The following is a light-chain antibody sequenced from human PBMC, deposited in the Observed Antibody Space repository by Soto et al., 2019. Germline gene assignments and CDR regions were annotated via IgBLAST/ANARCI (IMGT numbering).Light chain of an antibody. Sequence: EVVMTQSPATLSVSLGDRATLSCRASQSVSSNLAWYQQKPRQAPRLLIYGPSTRATGIPARFSGSGSGTEFTLTISSLQSEDFAAYYCQQYNNLLTFGGGTKVDIK. CDR1: QSVSSN. J-gene: IGKJ4*01. V-gene: IGKV3-15*01. CDR3: QQYNNLLT. CDR2: GPS.